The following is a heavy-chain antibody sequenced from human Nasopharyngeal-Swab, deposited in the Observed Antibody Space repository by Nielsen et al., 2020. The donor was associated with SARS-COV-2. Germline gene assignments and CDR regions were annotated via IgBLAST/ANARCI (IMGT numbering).Heavy chain of an antibody. CDR3: ARGGGYYYDSSGSIDAFDI. V-gene: IGHV3-13*01. D-gene: IGHD3-22*01. CDR2: IGTAGDT. CDR1: GFTFSSYD. J-gene: IGHJ3*02. Sequence: GGSLRLSCAASGFTFSSYDMHWVRQATGKGLEWVSAIGTAGDTYYPGSVKGRFTISRENAENSLYLQMNSLRAGDTAVYYCARGGGYYYDSSGSIDAFDIWGQGTMVTVSS.